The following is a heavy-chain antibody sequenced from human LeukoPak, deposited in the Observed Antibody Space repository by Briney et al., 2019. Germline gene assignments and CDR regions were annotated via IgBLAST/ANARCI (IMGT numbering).Heavy chain of an antibody. V-gene: IGHV4-59*08. D-gene: IGHD1-20*01. CDR2: IYYSGST. Sequence: SETLSLTCAVYGGSISSYYWSWIRQPPGKGLEWIGYIYYSGSTNYNPSLKSRVTISVDTSKNQFSLKLSSVTAADTAVYYCARRSGLTGTFDYWGQGTLVTVSS. CDR3: ARRSGLTGTFDY. J-gene: IGHJ4*02. CDR1: GGSISSYY.